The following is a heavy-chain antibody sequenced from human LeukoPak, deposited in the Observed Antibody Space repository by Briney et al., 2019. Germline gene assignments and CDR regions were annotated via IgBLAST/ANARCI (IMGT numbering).Heavy chain of an antibody. V-gene: IGHV4-59*01. CDR1: GGSISSYY. CDR3: ARENYFDY. Sequence: PPETLSLTCTVSGGSISSYYWSWIRQPPGKGLEWIGYIDYSGSTIYNPSLKSRVTISVDTSKNQFSLNLSSVTAADTAVYYCARENYFDYWGQGTLVTVSS. J-gene: IGHJ4*02. CDR2: IDYSGST.